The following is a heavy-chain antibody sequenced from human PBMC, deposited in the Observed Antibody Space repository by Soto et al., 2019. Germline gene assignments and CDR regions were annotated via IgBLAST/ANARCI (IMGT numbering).Heavy chain of an antibody. CDR2: IKSKTDGGTT. V-gene: IGHV3-15*07. Sequence: EVQLVESGGGLVKPGGSLRLSCAASGFTFSNAWMNWVRQAPGKGLEWVGRIKSKTDGGTTDYAAPVKGRFTISRDDLKNTLYLQMNSLKTEDTAVYYCTTKPGDSGSYSEDYYYYYGMDVWGQGTTVTVSS. D-gene: IGHD1-26*01. J-gene: IGHJ6*02. CDR1: GFTFSNAW. CDR3: TTKPGDSGSYSEDYYYYYGMDV.